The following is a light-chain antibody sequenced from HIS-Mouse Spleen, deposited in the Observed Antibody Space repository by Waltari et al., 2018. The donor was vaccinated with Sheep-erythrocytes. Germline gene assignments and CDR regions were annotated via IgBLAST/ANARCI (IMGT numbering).Light chain of an antibody. CDR1: QGISSG. CDR3: QQSNSFPIT. V-gene: IGKV1-12*01. Sequence: DIQMTQSPSSVSASGGDRVTVPCRASQGISSGLAWYQQKPVKAPKLRIYAASSLQRGVPSRFSGSGYGTDFTLTISSLQPEDFATYYCQQSNSFPITFGQWTRLEIK. CDR2: AAS. J-gene: IGKJ5*01.